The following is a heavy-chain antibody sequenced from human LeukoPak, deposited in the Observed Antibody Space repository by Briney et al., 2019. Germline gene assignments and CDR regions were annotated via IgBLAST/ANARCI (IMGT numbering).Heavy chain of an antibody. D-gene: IGHD4-23*01. CDR3: ARDTLMTTVAIDAFDI. CDR2: IYYSGST. V-gene: IGHV4-31*03. J-gene: IGHJ3*02. CDR1: GGSISSGGYY. Sequence: PSQTLSLTCTVSGGSISSGGYYWSWIRQHPGKGLEWIGYIYYSGSTYYNPSLKSRVTISVDTSKNQFSLKPSSVTAADTAVYYCARDTLMTTVAIDAFDIWGQGTMVTVSS.